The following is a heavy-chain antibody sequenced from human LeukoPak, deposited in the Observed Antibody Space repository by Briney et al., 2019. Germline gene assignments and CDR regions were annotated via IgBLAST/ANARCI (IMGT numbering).Heavy chain of an antibody. D-gene: IGHD5-12*01. Sequence: GASVKVSCKASGGTFSSYAISWVRQAPGQGLEWMGGIIPIFGTANYAQKFQGRVTITADKSTSTAYMELSSLRSEDTAVYYCARDREAHSGYETQEYWGQGTLVTVSS. CDR2: IIPIFGTA. CDR1: GGTFSSYA. J-gene: IGHJ4*02. CDR3: ARDREAHSGYETQEY. V-gene: IGHV1-69*06.